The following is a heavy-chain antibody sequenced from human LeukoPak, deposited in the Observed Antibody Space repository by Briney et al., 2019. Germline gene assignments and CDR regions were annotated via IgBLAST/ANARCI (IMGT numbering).Heavy chain of an antibody. CDR2: IYHSGST. CDR3: TRRLSNGATLNYFDY. Sequence: SETLSLTCAVSGGSISSSNWWSWVRQPPGKGLEWIGEIYHSGSTNYNPSLKSRVTISVDKSKNQFSLKLSSVTAADTAVYYCTRRLSNGATLNYFDYWGQGTLVTVSS. V-gene: IGHV4-4*02. D-gene: IGHD4/OR15-4a*01. CDR1: GGSISSSNW. J-gene: IGHJ4*02.